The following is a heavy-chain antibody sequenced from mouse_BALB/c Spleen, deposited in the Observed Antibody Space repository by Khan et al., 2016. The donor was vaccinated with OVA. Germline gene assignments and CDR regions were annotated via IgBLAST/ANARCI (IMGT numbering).Heavy chain of an antibody. CDR2: IDPFSGGT. CDR1: GYSFTSYY. D-gene: IGHD2-2*01. V-gene: IGHV1S135*01. CDR3: TRHGYVAWFTY. J-gene: IGHJ3*01. Sequence: EVQLQQSGPELMKPGASVKISCKAYGYSFTSYYIHWVIQSHGKSPEWIGYIDPFSGGTTYNQKFKGKATLTADKSSSTAYIHLSNLTSEDSAVYYCTRHGYVAWFTYWGQGTLVTVSA.